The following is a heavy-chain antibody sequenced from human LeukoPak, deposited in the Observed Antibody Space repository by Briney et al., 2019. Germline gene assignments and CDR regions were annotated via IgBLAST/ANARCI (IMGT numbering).Heavy chain of an antibody. CDR2: MNPNSGNT. CDR3: ARELRVRGVIYNY. CDR1: GYTFTSYD. Sequence: ASVKVSCKASGYTFTSYDINWVRQATGQGLEWMGWMNPNSGNTGYAQKFQGRVAMTRNTSISTAYMELSSLRSEDTAVYYCARELRVRGVIYNYWGQGTLVTVSS. J-gene: IGHJ4*02. D-gene: IGHD3-10*01. V-gene: IGHV1-8*01.